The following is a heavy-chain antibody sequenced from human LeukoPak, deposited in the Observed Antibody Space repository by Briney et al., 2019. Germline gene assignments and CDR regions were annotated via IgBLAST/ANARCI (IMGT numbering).Heavy chain of an antibody. CDR1: GGSISSGGYY. J-gene: IGHJ6*02. V-gene: IGHV4-31*03. D-gene: IGHD1-1*01. CDR2: IYYSGST. Sequence: SETLSLTCTVSGGSISSGGYYWSWIRQHPGKGLEWIGYIYYSGSTYYNPSLKSRVTISVDTSKNQFSLKLSSVTAADTAVYYCARGGTTGTTHVRYDYYGMDVWGQGTTVTVSS. CDR3: ARGGTTGTTHVRYDYYGMDV.